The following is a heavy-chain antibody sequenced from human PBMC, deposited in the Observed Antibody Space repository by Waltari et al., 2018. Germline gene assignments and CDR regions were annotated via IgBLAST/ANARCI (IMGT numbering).Heavy chain of an antibody. J-gene: IGHJ6*03. CDR3: ARVSGDYEDYYYYMDV. CDR1: GGSISSGDYY. V-gene: IGHV4-30-4*08. D-gene: IGHD4-17*01. CDR2: IYYSGST. Sequence: QVQLQESGPGLVKPSQTLSLTCTVSGGSISSGDYYWSWLRQPPGKGLEWIGYIYYSGSTYYNPSLKSRVTISVDTSKNQFSLKLSSVTAADTAVYYCARVSGDYEDYYYYMDVWGKGTTVTVSS.